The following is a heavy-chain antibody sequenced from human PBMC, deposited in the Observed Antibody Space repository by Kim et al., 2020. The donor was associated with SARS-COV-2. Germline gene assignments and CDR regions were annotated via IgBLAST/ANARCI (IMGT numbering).Heavy chain of an antibody. CDR2: ISSGSTTTSSTI. V-gene: IGHV3-48*04. CDR1: GFTFSRHS. J-gene: IGHJ4*01. CDR3: ARSGAFDQ. Sequence: GGSLRLSCAASGFTFSRHSMNWVRQAPGKGLEWLSYISSGSTTTSSTIYYADSVKGRFTISRDNAKNSLYLQMNSLRAEDTALYYCARSGAFDQWGQGTLVTVSS. D-gene: IGHD7-27*01.